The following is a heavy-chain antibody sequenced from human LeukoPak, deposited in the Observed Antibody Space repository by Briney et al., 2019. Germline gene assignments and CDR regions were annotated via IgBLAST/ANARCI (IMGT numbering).Heavy chain of an antibody. CDR1: GYTFTSYG. V-gene: IGHV1-18*01. Sequence: ASVKVSCKASGYTFTSYGISWVRQAPGQGLEWMGWISAYNGNTNYAQKFQGRVTITRNTSISTAYMELSSLRSEDTAVYYCATSMTTGYYYMDVWGKGTTVTVSS. CDR2: ISAYNGNT. D-gene: IGHD4-17*01. J-gene: IGHJ6*03. CDR3: ATSMTTGYYYMDV.